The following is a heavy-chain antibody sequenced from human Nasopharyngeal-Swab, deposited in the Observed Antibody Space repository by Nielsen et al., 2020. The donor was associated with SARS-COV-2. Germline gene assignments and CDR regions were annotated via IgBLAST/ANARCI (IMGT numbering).Heavy chain of an antibody. CDR2: INHSGST. CDR3: ARDHYYDSSGYYPFHKRYYYGMDV. CDR1: GGSFSGYF. J-gene: IGHJ6*02. V-gene: IGHV4-34*01. D-gene: IGHD3-22*01. Sequence: GSLRLSCAFYGGSFSGYFWTWIRQPPGKGLEWIGEINHSGSTNYNPSLKNRVTISVDTSKNQFPLKLNSVTAADTAVYYCARDHYYDSSGYYPFHKRYYYGMDVWGQGTTVTVSS.